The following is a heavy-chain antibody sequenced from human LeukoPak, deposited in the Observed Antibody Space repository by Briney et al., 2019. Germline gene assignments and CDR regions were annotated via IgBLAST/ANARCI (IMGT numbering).Heavy chain of an antibody. CDR1: GYTLTELS. CDR2: FDPEDGET. Sequence: ASVKVSCKVSGYTLTELSMHWVRQAPGKGLEWMGGFDPEDGETIYAQKFQGRVTMTEDTSTDTAYMELSSLRSEDTAVYYCATYYGSGKGYYYYYGMDVWGQGTTVTVSS. CDR3: ATYYGSGKGYYYYYGMDV. D-gene: IGHD3-10*01. V-gene: IGHV1-24*01. J-gene: IGHJ6*02.